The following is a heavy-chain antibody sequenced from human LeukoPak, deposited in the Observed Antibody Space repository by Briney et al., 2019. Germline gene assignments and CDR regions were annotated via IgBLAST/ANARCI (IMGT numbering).Heavy chain of an antibody. CDR2: INYRGST. V-gene: IGHV4-39*02. D-gene: IGHD6-19*01. Sequence: SETLSLTCSVSGGSISSSTYYWGWIRQPPGKGLEWIGSINYRGSTYYNPSLKSRVTISIDTSKNHFSLKLSSVTAADTAVYHCARPSVAVAGTGDDAFDIWGQGTMVTVSS. J-gene: IGHJ3*02. CDR1: GGSISSSTYY. CDR3: ARPSVAVAGTGDDAFDI.